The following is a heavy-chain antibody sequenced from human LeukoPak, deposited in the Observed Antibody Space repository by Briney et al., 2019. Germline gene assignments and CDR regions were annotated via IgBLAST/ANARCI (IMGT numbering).Heavy chain of an antibody. J-gene: IGHJ6*02. V-gene: IGHV1-69*13. CDR3: ARDSRIVVGNYYYYYGMDV. Sequence: ASVKVSCKASGGTFSSYAISWVRQAPGQGLEWMGGIIPIFGTANYAQKFQGRVTITADESTSTAYMELSSLRSVDTAVYYCARDSRIVVGNYYYYYGMDVWGQGTTVTVSS. CDR1: GGTFSSYA. D-gene: IGHD1-26*01. CDR2: IIPIFGTA.